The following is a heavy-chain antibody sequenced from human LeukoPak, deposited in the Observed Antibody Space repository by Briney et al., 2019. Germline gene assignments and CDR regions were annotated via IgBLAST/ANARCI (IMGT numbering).Heavy chain of an antibody. J-gene: IGHJ4*02. CDR3: ARDPTAMDAHYFDY. CDR2: ISYDGSNK. Sequence: GRSLRLSCAASGFPFSSYAMHWVRQAPGKGLEWVAVISYDGSNKYYADSVKGRFTISRDNSKNTLYLQMNSLRAEDTAVYYCARDPTAMDAHYFDYWGQGTLVTVSS. CDR1: GFPFSSYA. V-gene: IGHV3-30*04. D-gene: IGHD5-18*01.